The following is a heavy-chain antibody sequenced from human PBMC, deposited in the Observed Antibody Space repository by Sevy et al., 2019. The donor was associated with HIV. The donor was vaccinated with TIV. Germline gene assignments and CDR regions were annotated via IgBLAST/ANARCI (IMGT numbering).Heavy chain of an antibody. V-gene: IGHV3-53*01. CDR1: GFTVSRNY. CDR3: ARISQNYYYGMDV. CDR2: IYSGGST. Sequence: GGCLRLSCAASGFTVSRNYMSWVRQAPGKGLEWVSLIYSGGSTYYADSVKGRFTISRDNSKNTLYLQMNSLRAEDTAFYYCARISQNYYYGMDVWGQGTTVTVSS. J-gene: IGHJ6*02.